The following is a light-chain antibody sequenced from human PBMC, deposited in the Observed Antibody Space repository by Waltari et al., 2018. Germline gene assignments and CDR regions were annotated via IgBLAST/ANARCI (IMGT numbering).Light chain of an antibody. V-gene: IGLV2-14*01. CDR1: SSDIGIFNF. CDR3: SSYTTSNSLVV. Sequence: QSALTQPASVSGSPGQSITISCGGTSSDIGIFNFVSWYQQHPGKAPKLIIYEVRNRPSGVSSRVSGSKSGDTASLTISGLQPDDEAIYYCSSYTTSNSLVVFGAGTTLTV. J-gene: IGLJ2*01. CDR2: EVR.